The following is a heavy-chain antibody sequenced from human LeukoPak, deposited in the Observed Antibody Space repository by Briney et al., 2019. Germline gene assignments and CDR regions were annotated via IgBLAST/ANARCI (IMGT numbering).Heavy chain of an antibody. V-gene: IGHV4-30-4*02. CDR1: GGPISSGDYY. Sequence: PSDTLSLTCTLSGGPISSGDYYWNWIRQPPGKGLEWIGDIEDSGYTHYNPSPKSRVTISVDTSKNQFSLKLSSVTAADTAVYYCARDPGGYSSGGYDSWGQGTLVTVST. J-gene: IGHJ5*01. CDR2: IEDSGYT. CDR3: ARDPGGYSSGGYDS. D-gene: IGHD6-25*01.